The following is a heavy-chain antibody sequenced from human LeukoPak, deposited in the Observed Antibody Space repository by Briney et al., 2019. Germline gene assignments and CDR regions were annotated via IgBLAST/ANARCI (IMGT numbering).Heavy chain of an antibody. D-gene: IGHD2-15*01. Sequence: SETLSLTCAVYGESFSAYFWNWIRQAPGKPLEYIGEINHRGSSHYNPSLKTRVTLSVDTSKNRFSLRLTSVTAADTAVYFCARGSSFDGYCSAGACDAGYYDAWGQGTPVTVSS. J-gene: IGHJ5*02. CDR1: GESFSAYF. CDR2: INHRGSS. V-gene: IGHV4-34*01. CDR3: ARGSSFDGYCSAGACDAGYYDA.